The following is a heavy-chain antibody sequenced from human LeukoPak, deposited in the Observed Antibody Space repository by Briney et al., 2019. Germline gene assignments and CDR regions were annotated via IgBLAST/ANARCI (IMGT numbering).Heavy chain of an antibody. CDR1: GLSFSSFA. CDR2: IRGNGET. V-gene: IGHV3-23*01. Sequence: GGSLRLSCAASGLSFSSFAMSWVRQGPARGLEWVSSIRGNGETLYADSVKGRFTLSSDISRNTVYFQLNNLRVEDTAIYYCARASWVSSIDAVRWGQGTLVTVSS. D-gene: IGHD6-13*01. CDR3: ARASWVSSIDAVR. J-gene: IGHJ4*02.